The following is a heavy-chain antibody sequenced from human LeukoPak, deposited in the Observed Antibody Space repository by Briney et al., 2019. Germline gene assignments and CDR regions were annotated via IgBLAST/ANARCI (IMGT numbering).Heavy chain of an antibody. Sequence: GGSLRLSCAASGFTFSSYGMHWVRQAPGKGLEWVSYISSSGSTIYYADSVKGRFTISRDNAKNSLYLQMNSLRAEDTAVYYCARDIGEQWLVRGFWDYWGQGTLVTVSS. CDR1: GFTFSSYG. D-gene: IGHD6-19*01. CDR3: ARDIGEQWLVRGFWDY. J-gene: IGHJ4*02. CDR2: ISSSGSTI. V-gene: IGHV3-48*04.